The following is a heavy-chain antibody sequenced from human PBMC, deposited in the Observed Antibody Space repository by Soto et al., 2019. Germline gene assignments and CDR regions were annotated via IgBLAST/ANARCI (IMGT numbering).Heavy chain of an antibody. Sequence: PGGSLRLSCAASGFTFSSYDMHWVRQATGKGLEWVSAIGTAGDTYYPGSVKGRFTISRENAKNSLYLQMNSLRAGDTAVYYCARPKGKGAVAGGWYFDLWGRGTLVTVSS. CDR1: GFTFSSYD. J-gene: IGHJ2*01. CDR3: ARPKGKGAVAGGWYFDL. CDR2: IGTAGDT. D-gene: IGHD6-19*01. V-gene: IGHV3-13*01.